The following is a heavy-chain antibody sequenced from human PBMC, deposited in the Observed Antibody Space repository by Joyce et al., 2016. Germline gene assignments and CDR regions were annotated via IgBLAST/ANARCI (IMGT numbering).Heavy chain of an antibody. CDR1: GFTFNTYS. CDR2: IRRSSNTI. J-gene: IGHJ6*03. V-gene: IGHV3-48*01. CDR3: ARATSYYFYYYMDV. Sequence: EVQLVESGGGLVQPGGSLRLSCAASGFTFNTYSMNWVRQAPGKGLEWVSYIRRSSNTIYYVDSVKGRFTISRDNAKKSLYLQMNSLRAEDTAVYFWARATSYYFYYYMDVWGKGTTVTVSS.